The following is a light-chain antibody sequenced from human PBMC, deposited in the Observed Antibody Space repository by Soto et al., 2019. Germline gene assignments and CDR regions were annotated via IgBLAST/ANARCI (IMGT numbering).Light chain of an antibody. V-gene: IGLV2-14*03. CDR1: ISYVFVYNL. J-gene: IGLJ3*02. CDR2: EVT. CDR3: SSYIPRITDWA. Sequence: QSVLTHPASVSRSPGHSITISFTGTISYVFVYNLGSWYQQHPVEAPKLMIYEVTNRPSWVSNLFSCSNSVNTASLTISGLQAEDEADYYCSSYIPRITDWAFAGWTTVTVL.